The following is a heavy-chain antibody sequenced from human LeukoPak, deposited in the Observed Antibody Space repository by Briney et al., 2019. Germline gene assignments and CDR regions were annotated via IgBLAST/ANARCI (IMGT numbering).Heavy chain of an antibody. CDR2: ISPGGDRT. CDR3: AKDPLDTAMVTPNWFDP. J-gene: IGHJ5*02. D-gene: IGHD5-18*01. Sequence: GGSLRLSCAASGFTFSTYALSWVRQAPGKGLEWVSAISPGGDRTYYADSVKGRFAISRDNSKNTLYLQMNSLRAEDTAVYYCAKDPLDTAMVTPNWFDPWGQGTLVTVSS. CDR1: GFTFSTYA. V-gene: IGHV3-23*01.